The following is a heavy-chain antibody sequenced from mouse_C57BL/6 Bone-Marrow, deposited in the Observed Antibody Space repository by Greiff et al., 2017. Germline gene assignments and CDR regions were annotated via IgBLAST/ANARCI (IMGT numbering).Heavy chain of an antibody. V-gene: IGHV1-26*01. J-gene: IGHJ4*01. Sequence: VQLQQSGPELVKPGASVKISCKASGYTFTDYYMNWVKQSHGKSLEWIGDINPNNGGTSYNQKFKGKATLTVDKSSSTAYMELRSLTSEDSAVYYCARSRLPYYYAMDYWGQGTSVTVSS. CDR2: INPNNGGT. CDR3: ARSRLPYYYAMDY. CDR1: GYTFTDYY. D-gene: IGHD2-4*01.